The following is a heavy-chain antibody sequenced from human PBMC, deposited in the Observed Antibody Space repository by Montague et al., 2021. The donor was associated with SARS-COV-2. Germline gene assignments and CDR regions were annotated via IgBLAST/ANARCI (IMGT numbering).Heavy chain of an antibody. CDR2: FYYAGGT. V-gene: IGHV4-39*01. Sequence: SETLSLTCTVSGGSVSRISSHWGWIRQPPGKGLEYIGSFYYAGGTQYNPSLKSRVTISVDTSNDQFSLKMNSVTAADTAVYFCVRLYGSSFDYWGQGTLVTVSS. J-gene: IGHJ4*02. D-gene: IGHD4-17*01. CDR1: GGSVSRISSH. CDR3: VRLYGSSFDY.